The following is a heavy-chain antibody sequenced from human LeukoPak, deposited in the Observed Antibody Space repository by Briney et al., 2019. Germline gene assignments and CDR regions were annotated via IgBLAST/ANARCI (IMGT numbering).Heavy chain of an antibody. CDR2: VNPNTGGT. CDR1: GDTFTGYY. V-gene: IGHV1-2*02. CDR3: ARQKLGDFRAFDH. J-gene: IGHJ4*02. Sequence: ASVKVSCKASGDTFTGYYLHWVRQAPGQGLEWMGWVNPNTGGTHLPQKFQGSVTMTRDTAISTVYMELNRLRFDDTAVYYCARQKLGDFRAFDHWGQGTLVTVSS. D-gene: IGHD3-16*01.